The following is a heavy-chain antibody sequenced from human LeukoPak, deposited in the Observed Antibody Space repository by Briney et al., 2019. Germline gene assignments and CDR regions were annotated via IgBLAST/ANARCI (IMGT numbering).Heavy chain of an antibody. Sequence: ASVKVSCKASGYTFISYAMNWVRQAPGQGLEWMGWISAYTGNTNYAQHLQGRVSMTIDTSATTGYMELRSLRSDDTAVYYCARDAELIVVVPAAIDYWGQGTLVTVSS. CDR3: ARDAELIVVVPAAIDY. V-gene: IGHV1-18*01. CDR2: ISAYTGNT. J-gene: IGHJ4*02. D-gene: IGHD2-2*01. CDR1: GYTFISYA.